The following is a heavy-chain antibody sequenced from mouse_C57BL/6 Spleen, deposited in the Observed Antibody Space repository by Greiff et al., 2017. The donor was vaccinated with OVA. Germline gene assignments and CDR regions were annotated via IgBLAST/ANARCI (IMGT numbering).Heavy chain of an antibody. CDR2: ISSGSSTI. J-gene: IGHJ2*01. V-gene: IGHV5-17*01. D-gene: IGHD3-3*01. CDR1: GFTFSVYG. Sequence: VQLQQSGGGLVKPGGSLKLSCAASGFTFSVYGMHWVRQAPEKGLEWVAYISSGSSTIYYADTVKGRFTISRDNAKNTLFLQMTSLRSEDTARYYCARRGTWDYLDYWGQGTTLTVSS. CDR3: ARRGTWDYLDY.